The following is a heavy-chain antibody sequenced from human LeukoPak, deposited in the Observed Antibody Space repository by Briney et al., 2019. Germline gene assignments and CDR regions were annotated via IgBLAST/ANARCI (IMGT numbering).Heavy chain of an antibody. J-gene: IGHJ4*02. Sequence: ASVKVSCKASGGTFSSYAISWVRQAPGQGLEWMGRIIPILGIANYAQKFQGRVTITADKSTSTAYMELSSLRSEDTAVYYCARGRGYSYRYYFDYWGQGTLVTVSS. CDR3: ARGRGYSYRYYFDY. CDR1: GGTFSSYA. V-gene: IGHV1-69*04. CDR2: IIPILGIA. D-gene: IGHD5-18*01.